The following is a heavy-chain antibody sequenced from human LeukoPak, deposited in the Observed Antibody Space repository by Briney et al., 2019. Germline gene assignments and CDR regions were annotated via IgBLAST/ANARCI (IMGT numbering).Heavy chain of an antibody. CDR2: IYYSGST. CDR3: ARGRSNYYGMDV. V-gene: IGHV4-59*01. CDR1: GGSISSYY. J-gene: IGHJ6*02. Sequence: SETLSLTCTVSGGSISSYYWSWIRQPPGKGLEWIGYIYYSGSTNYNPSLKSRVTISVDTSKNQFSLKVSSVTAADTAVYYCARGRSNYYGMDVWGQGTTVTVSS. D-gene: IGHD1-26*01.